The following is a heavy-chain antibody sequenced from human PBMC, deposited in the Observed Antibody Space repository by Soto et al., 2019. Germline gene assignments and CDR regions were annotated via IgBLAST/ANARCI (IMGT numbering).Heavy chain of an antibody. CDR3: ARRWLVNYYYYYMDV. Sequence: ASVKVSCKASGYTFTNYDINWVRQATGQGLEWMGWMNPNSGNTGYAQKFQGRVTMTRNTSISTAYMELSSLRSEDTAVYYCARRWLVNYYYYYMDVWGKGTTVTVSS. V-gene: IGHV1-8*01. CDR1: GYTFTNYD. J-gene: IGHJ6*03. D-gene: IGHD6-19*01. CDR2: MNPNSGNT.